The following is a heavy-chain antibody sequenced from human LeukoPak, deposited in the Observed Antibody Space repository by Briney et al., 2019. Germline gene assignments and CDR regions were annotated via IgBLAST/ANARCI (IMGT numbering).Heavy chain of an antibody. D-gene: IGHD6-13*01. J-gene: IGHJ4*02. Sequence: VASVKVPCKASGFTFSSFYMHWVRQAPGQGLEWMGIINPSGAGTRYAQDLEGRLTMTRDASTSTVYMVLSSLRSEDTAVYFCARGGSSWPDYWGQGTLVTVSS. CDR3: ARGGSSWPDY. V-gene: IGHV1-46*01. CDR1: GFTFSSFY. CDR2: INPSGAGT.